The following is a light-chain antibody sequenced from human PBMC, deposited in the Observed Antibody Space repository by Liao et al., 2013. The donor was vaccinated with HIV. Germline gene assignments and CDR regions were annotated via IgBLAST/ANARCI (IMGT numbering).Light chain of an antibody. CDR1: KLGNKY. CDR2: QHT. J-gene: IGLJ3*02. V-gene: IGLV3-1*01. Sequence: SYELTQPPSVSVSPGQTATITCSGDKLGNKYTCWYQQKPGQSPVLVLYQHTKRPSGIPERFSGSTSGNTATLTISRVEAGDEADYYCQVWDTGNDHPRVFGGGTKLSVL. CDR3: QVWDTGNDHPRV.